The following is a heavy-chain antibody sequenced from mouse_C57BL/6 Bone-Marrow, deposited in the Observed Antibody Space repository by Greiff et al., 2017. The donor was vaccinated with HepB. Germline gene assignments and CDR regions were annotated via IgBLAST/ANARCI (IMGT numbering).Heavy chain of an antibody. CDR3: VRRIYYYGSSCGGYAMDY. CDR2: IRSKSNNYAT. V-gene: IGHV10-1*01. J-gene: IGHJ4*01. D-gene: IGHD1-1*01. Sequence: DVKLVESGGGLVQPKGSLKLSCAASGFSFNTYAMNWVRQAPGKGLEWVARIRSKSNNYATYYADSVKNRFTNSRDDSESMLYLHMNNLKTEDTAIYYGVRRIYYYGSSCGGYAMDYWGQGTSVTVSS. CDR1: GFSFNTYA.